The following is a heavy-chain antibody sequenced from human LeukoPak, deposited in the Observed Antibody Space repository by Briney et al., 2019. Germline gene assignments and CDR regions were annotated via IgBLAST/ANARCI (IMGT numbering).Heavy chain of an antibody. V-gene: IGHV3-11*01. CDR2: ITHSGRTI. CDR3: ARVVGRWEFDY. Sequence: GGSLRLSCAASRFTFSDHYMSWIRQAPGKGLEWVSSITHSGRTIYYAASVKGRFTISRDNAKNSLYLQMNSLRDEDTAVYYCARVVGRWEFDYWGQGTLVTVSS. CDR1: RFTFSDHY. D-gene: IGHD5-24*01. J-gene: IGHJ4*02.